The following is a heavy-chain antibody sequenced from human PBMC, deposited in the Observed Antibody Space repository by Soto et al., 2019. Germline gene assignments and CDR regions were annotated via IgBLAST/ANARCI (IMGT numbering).Heavy chain of an antibody. Sequence: GGSLRLSCVASGLTFGSRAMTWGRQAPGEGLQWVSTITDTGGDAKYADSVRGGFVISRDNSKKTLYLQMTSLTAEDSAMYYCARGSTDSYTGSRIFGFWGRGTLVTVSS. CDR2: ITDTGGDA. CDR1: GLTFGSRA. CDR3: ARGSTDSYTGSRIFGF. V-gene: IGHV3-23*01. D-gene: IGHD3-10*01. J-gene: IGHJ4*02.